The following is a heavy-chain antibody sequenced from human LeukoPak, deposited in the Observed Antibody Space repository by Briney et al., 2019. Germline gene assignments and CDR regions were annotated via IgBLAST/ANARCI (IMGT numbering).Heavy chain of an antibody. CDR1: GFTFSNYA. V-gene: IGHV3-23*01. CDR3: ARDRYGQTTVGP. CDR2: ISGSDGST. D-gene: IGHD4-23*01. J-gene: IGHJ5*02. Sequence: GGSLRLSCAASGFTFSNYAMSWVRQAPGKGLEWVSAISGSDGSTYYADSVKGRFTISRDNAKNSLYLQMNSLRAEDTAVYYCARDRYGQTTVGPWGQGTLVTVSS.